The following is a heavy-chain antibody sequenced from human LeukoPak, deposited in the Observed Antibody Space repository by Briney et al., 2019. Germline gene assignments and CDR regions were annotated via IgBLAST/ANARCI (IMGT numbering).Heavy chain of an antibody. CDR1: GFTFSNYV. V-gene: IGHV3-23*01. Sequence: GGSLRLSCAASGFTFSNYVMSWVRQAPGKGLEWVSVISHSGGSTYYADSVKGRFTISRDNSKNTLYLQMSSLRADDTAVYYCARRTYSTDQYYFDYWGQGTLVTISS. J-gene: IGHJ4*02. D-gene: IGHD6-13*01. CDR3: ARRTYSTDQYYFDY. CDR2: ISHSGGST.